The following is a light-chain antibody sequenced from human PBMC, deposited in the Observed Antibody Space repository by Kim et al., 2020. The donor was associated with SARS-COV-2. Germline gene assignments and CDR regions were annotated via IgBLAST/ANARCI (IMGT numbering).Light chain of an antibody. V-gene: IGKV3-11*01. CDR1: QSVYSY. CDR3: QQRADWPRT. Sequence: EIVLTQSPVTLSLSPGERATLSCRASQSVYSYLAWYQHKPGQSPRLLIHDASSRATGIPARFSGSGSGTDFTLTISSLEPEDFAVYYCQQRADWPRTFGGGTKLEI. CDR2: DAS. J-gene: IGKJ4*01.